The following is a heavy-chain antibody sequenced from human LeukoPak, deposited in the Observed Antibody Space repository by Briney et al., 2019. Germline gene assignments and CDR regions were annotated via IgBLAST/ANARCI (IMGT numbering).Heavy chain of an antibody. CDR2: ITPILGIA. Sequence: GASVKVSCKASGGTFSSYTISWLRQAPGQGLEWMGRITPILGIANYAQKFQGRVTITADKSTSTAYMELSSLRSEDTAVYYCALPYYGSGSLNRFDPWGQGTLVTVSS. J-gene: IGHJ5*02. D-gene: IGHD3-10*01. V-gene: IGHV1-69*02. CDR1: GGTFSSYT. CDR3: ALPYYGSGSLNRFDP.